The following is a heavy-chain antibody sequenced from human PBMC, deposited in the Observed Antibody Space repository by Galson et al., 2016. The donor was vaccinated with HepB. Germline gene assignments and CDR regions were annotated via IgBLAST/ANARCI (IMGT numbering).Heavy chain of an antibody. CDR1: GGSFIGYY. D-gene: IGHD3-16*01. CDR2: ISHSGST. Sequence: SETLSLTCVVHGGSFIGYYWSWIRQPPGKGLEWIGDISHSGSTSYNPSIKSRVTISLDTSKNQFSLNLSSVTAADTAVYFCARVRGGLRVLFDNWGQGTLVTVSS. J-gene: IGHJ4*02. V-gene: IGHV4-34*01. CDR3: ARVRGGLRVLFDN.